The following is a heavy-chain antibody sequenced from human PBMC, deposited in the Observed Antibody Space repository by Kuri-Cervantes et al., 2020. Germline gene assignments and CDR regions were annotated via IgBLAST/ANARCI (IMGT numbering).Heavy chain of an antibody. CDR1: GFTFDDYA. J-gene: IGHJ3*02. D-gene: IGHD1-14*01. V-gene: IGHV3-9*01. CDR3: ASGEPAAFDI. CDR2: ISWNSGSI. Sequence: SLKISCAASGFTFDDYAMHWVRQAPGKGLEWVSGISWNSGSIGYADSVKGRFTISRDNAKNSLYLQMNSLRAEDTALYYCASGEPAAFDIWGQGTMVTVSS.